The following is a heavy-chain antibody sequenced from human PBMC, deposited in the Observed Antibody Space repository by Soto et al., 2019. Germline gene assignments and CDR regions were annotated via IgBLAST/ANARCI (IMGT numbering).Heavy chain of an antibody. J-gene: IGHJ5*02. CDR1: GYTFTSYA. Sequence: ASVKVSCKXSGYTFTSYAMHWVRQAPGQRLEWMGWINAGNGNTKYSQKFQGRVTITRDTSASTAYMELSSLRSEDTAVYYCARDWRYCSSTSCYFWRYWFDPWGQGTLVTVSS. CDR2: INAGNGNT. D-gene: IGHD2-2*01. V-gene: IGHV1-3*01. CDR3: ARDWRYCSSTSCYFWRYWFDP.